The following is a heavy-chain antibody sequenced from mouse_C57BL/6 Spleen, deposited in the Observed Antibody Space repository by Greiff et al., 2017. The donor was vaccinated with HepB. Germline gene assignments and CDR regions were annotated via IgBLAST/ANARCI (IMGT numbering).Heavy chain of an antibody. CDR1: GYTFTSYW. CDR3: ARHYGSSDGNYFYY. CDR2: IEPSDSYT. J-gene: IGHJ2*01. D-gene: IGHD1-1*01. V-gene: IGHV1-69*01. Sequence: QVQLQQPGAELVMPGASVKLSCKASGYTFTSYWMHWVKQRPGQGLEWIGEIEPSDSYTNYNQKFTGKSTLTVDKSSSTAYMQLSSLTSEDSAVYYCARHYGSSDGNYFYYWGEGTTLTVSS.